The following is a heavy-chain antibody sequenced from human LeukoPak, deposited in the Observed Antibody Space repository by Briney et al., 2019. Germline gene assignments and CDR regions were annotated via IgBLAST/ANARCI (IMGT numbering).Heavy chain of an antibody. CDR3: ASSYYDSSGYPSAPFDY. CDR1: GYTFTSYA. Sequence: ASVKVSCKASGYTFTSYAMHWVRQAPGQRLEWMGWINAGNGNTKYSQKFQGRVTITRDASASTAYMELSGLRSEDTAVYYCASSYYDSSGYPSAPFDYWGQGTLVTVSS. D-gene: IGHD3-22*01. V-gene: IGHV1-3*01. J-gene: IGHJ4*02. CDR2: INAGNGNT.